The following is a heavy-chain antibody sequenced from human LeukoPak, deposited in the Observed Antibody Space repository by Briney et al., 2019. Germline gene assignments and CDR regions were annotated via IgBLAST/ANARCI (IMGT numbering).Heavy chain of an antibody. Sequence: GGSLRLSCAASGFTFSSYNMNWVRQAPGRGLEWVSSISSRSNYIYLADSLKGRFTISRDNAKNSLYLQMNSLRAEDTAMYYCARDRAVHSDSRGYYTDAFDIWGQGTMVTVSS. J-gene: IGHJ3*02. CDR2: ISSRSNYI. CDR3: ARDRAVHSDSRGYYTDAFDI. V-gene: IGHV3-21*01. D-gene: IGHD3-22*01. CDR1: GFTFSSYN.